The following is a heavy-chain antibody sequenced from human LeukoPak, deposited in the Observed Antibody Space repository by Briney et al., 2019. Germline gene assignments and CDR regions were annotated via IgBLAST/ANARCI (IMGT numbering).Heavy chain of an antibody. D-gene: IGHD4-11*01. J-gene: IGHJ4*02. CDR3: ATVVMTTPFEFDY. Sequence: ASVKVSCKVSGYTLTELSMHWVRQAPGKGLEWMGGFDPEDGETIYAQKFQGRVTMTEDTSTDTACMELSSLRSEDTAVYYCATVVMTTPFEFDYWGQGTLVTVSS. CDR1: GYTLTELS. V-gene: IGHV1-24*01. CDR2: FDPEDGET.